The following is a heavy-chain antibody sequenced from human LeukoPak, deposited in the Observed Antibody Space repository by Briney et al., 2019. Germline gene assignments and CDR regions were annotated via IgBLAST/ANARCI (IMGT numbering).Heavy chain of an antibody. D-gene: IGHD1-26*01. CDR3: AFSGGSSPGAFDI. Sequence: LGGSLRLSRAASGFTFSSYGMHWVRQAPGKGLEWVAVISYDGSNKYYADSVKGRFTISRDNSKNTLYLQMNSLRAEDTAVYYCAFSGGSSPGAFDIWGQGTMVTVSS. V-gene: IGHV3-30*03. CDR1: GFTFSSYG. J-gene: IGHJ3*02. CDR2: ISYDGSNK.